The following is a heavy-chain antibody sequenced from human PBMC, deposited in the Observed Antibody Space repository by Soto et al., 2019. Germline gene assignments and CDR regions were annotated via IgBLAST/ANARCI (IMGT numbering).Heavy chain of an antibody. J-gene: IGHJ4*02. D-gene: IGHD3-10*01. CDR1: GGSISSGGYH. V-gene: IGHV4-31*03. CDR2: IYYGGT. CDR3: ARGVRD. Sequence: QVQLQESGPGLVKPSQTLSLTCTVSGGSISSGGYHWSWIRQHPGKGLEWIGYIYYGGTSYNPSLKSRVTISVDTSKNQFSLKLSSVTAADTAVYFCARGVRDWGQGTLVTVSS.